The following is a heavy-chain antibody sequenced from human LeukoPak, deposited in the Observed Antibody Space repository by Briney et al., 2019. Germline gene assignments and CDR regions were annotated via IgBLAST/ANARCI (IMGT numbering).Heavy chain of an antibody. D-gene: IGHD4-17*01. CDR1: GFTVSSKY. J-gene: IGHJ4*02. Sequence: PGGSLRLSCAASGFTVSSKYMSWVRQAPGKGLEWVSVIYSGGSTDYADSVKGRFTISRDNSENTLHLQMNGLRAEDTAVYYCARIPKTTYFDYWGQGSLVTVSS. CDR3: ARIPKTTYFDY. CDR2: IYSGGST. V-gene: IGHV3-53*01.